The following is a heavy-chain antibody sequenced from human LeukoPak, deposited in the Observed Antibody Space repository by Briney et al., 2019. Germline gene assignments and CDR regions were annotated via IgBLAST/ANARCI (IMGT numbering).Heavy chain of an antibody. CDR3: ARDLCTLPEYSSGWFGAFDI. V-gene: IGHV3-21*01. Sequence: GGSLRLSCAASGFTFSSYSMNWVRQAPGKGLEWVSSISSSSSYIYYADSVKGRFTISRDNAKNSLYLQMNSLRAEDTAVYYCARDLCTLPEYSSGWFGAFDIWGQGTMVTVSS. J-gene: IGHJ3*02. CDR2: ISSSSSYI. D-gene: IGHD6-19*01. CDR1: GFTFSSYS.